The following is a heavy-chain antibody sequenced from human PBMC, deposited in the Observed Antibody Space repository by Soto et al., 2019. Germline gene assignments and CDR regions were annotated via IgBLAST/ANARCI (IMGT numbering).Heavy chain of an antibody. CDR1: GGSISTDC. V-gene: IGHV4-39*01. J-gene: IGHJ4*02. CDR2: IYYSGST. Sequence: SETLSLTCTVSGGSISTDCWGWIRQPPGKGLEWIGSIYYSGSTYYNPSLKSRVTISVDTSKNQFSLKLSSVTAADTAVYYCARGVPAAMYFDYWGQGTLVTVS. D-gene: IGHD2-2*01. CDR3: ARGVPAAMYFDY.